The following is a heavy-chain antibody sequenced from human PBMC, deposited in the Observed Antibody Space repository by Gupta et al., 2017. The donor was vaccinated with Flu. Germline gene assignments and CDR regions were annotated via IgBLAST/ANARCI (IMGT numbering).Heavy chain of an antibody. CDR3: AGGQAYTRGRDCYSDYFDY. J-gene: IGHJ4*02. D-gene: IGHD2-21*02. V-gene: IGHV3-23*01. CDR1: GFTFSRYA. CDR2: LSGSVSGT. Sequence: EVRLLESGGGLVQPGGSLRLSCSASGFTFSRYATSWVGQLPGKGLEWVSLLSGSVSGTYYADSVKGRFTISRDTSKNTLYLQMNILRVEDTAVYYCAGGQAYTRGRDCYSDYFDYWGQGTLVTVSS.